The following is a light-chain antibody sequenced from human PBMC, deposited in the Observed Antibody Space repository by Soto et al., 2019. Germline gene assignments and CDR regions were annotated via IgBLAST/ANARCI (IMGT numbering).Light chain of an antibody. J-gene: IGKJ1*01. Sequence: EISMTQFPAILSASPGGGATLSCRVAQDVSSNLAWYQQKPGQAPRLLIYGASTRATGIPARFSGSGSGTEFTLTISSLQSEDFAVYYCQQYNNWPPWTFGQGTKVDIK. CDR3: QQYNNWPPWT. CDR2: GAS. CDR1: QDVSSN. V-gene: IGKV3-15*01.